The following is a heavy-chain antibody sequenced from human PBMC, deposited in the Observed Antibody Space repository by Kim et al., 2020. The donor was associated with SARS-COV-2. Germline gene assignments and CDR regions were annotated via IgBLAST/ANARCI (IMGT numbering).Heavy chain of an antibody. V-gene: IGHV3-23*01. D-gene: IGHD3-9*01. CDR1: GFTFSSYA. CDR3: AKDSTLTYDILTGFVDY. Sequence: GGSLRLSCAASGFTFSSYAMSWVRQAPGKGLEWVSAISGSGGSTYYADSVKGWFTISRDNSKNTLYLQMNSLRAEDTAVYYCAKDSTLTYDILTGFVDYWGQGTLVTVSS. CDR2: ISGSGGST. J-gene: IGHJ4*02.